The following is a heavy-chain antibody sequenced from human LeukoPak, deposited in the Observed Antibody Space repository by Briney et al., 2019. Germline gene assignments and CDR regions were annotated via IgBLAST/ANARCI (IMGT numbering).Heavy chain of an antibody. D-gene: IGHD6-19*01. CDR1: GGSISSSSYY. CDR2: IYYSGST. V-gene: IGHV4-39*07. CDR3: ARTVLAVAGTELGWFDP. Sequence: SETLSLTCTVSGGSISSSSYYWGWIRQPPGKGLEWIGSIYYSGSTYYNPSLKSRAIISVDTSKNQFSLKLSSVTAADTAVYYCARTVLAVAGTELGWFDPWGPGTLVTVSS. J-gene: IGHJ5*02.